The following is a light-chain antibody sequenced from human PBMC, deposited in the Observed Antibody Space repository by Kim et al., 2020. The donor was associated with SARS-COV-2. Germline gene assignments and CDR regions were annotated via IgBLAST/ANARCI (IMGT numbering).Light chain of an antibody. CDR3: QQYNNWLALT. V-gene: IGKV3-15*01. CDR1: QCVLSN. CDR2: GAS. J-gene: IGKJ4*01. Sequence: VSPGQSATLSRSACQCVLSNFAWYPQNPAQAPRLLLYGASTRATGIPARFSRSGSETDFTLTISSLQSEVFAFYYCQQYNNWLALTFGGGTKVEI.